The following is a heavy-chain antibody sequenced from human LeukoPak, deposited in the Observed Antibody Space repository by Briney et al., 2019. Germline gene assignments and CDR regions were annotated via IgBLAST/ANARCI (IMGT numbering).Heavy chain of an antibody. CDR3: AKDTEYSGYRYFDY. CDR1: GFTFSSYA. D-gene: IGHD5-12*01. CDR2: ISGSGGRI. V-gene: IGHV3-23*01. Sequence: GGSLRLSCAASGFTFSSYAMSWVRQAPGKGLEWVSTISGSGGRIYYADSVKGRFTISKDNSKNTLFLQMNSLRAEDTAVYYCAKDTEYSGYRYFDYWGQGTLVTVSS. J-gene: IGHJ4*02.